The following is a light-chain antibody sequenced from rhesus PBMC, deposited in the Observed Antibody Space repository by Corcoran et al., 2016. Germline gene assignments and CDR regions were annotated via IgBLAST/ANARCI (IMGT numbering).Light chain of an antibody. J-gene: IGKJ4*01. Sequence: DIQMTQSPSSLSASVGDKVTITCHASQGISNWLAWYQQKPGKAPKPLIYGAASLQSGVPYRFSGSGSGTDYTLTISSLQTEDFGPDYCQQYDDHPLTFGGGTKVEIK. V-gene: IGKV1-19*01. CDR2: GAA. CDR3: QQYDDHPLT. CDR1: QGISNW.